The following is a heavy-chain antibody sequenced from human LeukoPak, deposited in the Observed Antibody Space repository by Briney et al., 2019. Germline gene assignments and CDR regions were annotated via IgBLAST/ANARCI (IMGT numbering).Heavy chain of an antibody. CDR1: VFTFSSYL. D-gene: IGHD5-24*01. CDR3: ARDWVYKIDY. V-gene: IGHV3-74*01. CDR2: ISHDGFI. J-gene: IGHJ4*02. Sequence: QPGGSLRLSCETAVFTFSSYLMHWVRRTRRKGLVWVLRISHDGFISYADSVKGRFTISRDNAKNTLILQMNSLRAEDTAVYYCARDWVYKIDYWGRGTLVTVSS.